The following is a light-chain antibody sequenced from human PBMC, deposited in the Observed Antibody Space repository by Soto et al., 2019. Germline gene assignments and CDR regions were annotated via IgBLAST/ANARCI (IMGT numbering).Light chain of an antibody. J-gene: IGKJ1*01. CDR3: QQYGSSPPT. V-gene: IGKV3-20*01. Sequence: EIVLTQSPGTLSLSPGERATLSCRASQSVSSNYLAWYQRKPGQAPRLLIYGASNRATGIPNRFSGSGSGTDFPLTITRLKPEDFVVYYCQQYGSSPPTFGQGTKVEI. CDR1: QSVSSNY. CDR2: GAS.